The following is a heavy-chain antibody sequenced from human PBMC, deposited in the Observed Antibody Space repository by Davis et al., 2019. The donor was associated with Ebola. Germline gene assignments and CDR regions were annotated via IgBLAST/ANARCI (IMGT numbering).Heavy chain of an antibody. CDR1: GFTFSSYW. Sequence: GGSLRLSCAASGFTFSSYWMSWVRQAPGKGLEWVANIKQDGSEKYYVDSVKGRFTISKDNAKNSLYLQMNSLRAEDTAVYYCARVRLLWFGELSYWGQGTLVTVSS. J-gene: IGHJ4*02. CDR2: IKQDGSEK. V-gene: IGHV3-7*03. CDR3: ARVRLLWFGELSY. D-gene: IGHD3-10*01.